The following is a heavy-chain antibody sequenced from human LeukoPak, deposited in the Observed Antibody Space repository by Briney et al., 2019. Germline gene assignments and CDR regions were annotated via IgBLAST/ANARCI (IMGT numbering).Heavy chain of an antibody. Sequence: GGSLRLSCAASGFTFSSYGTHWVRQAPGKGLEWVAVISYDGSNKYYADSVKGRFTISRDSAQNSLYLQMNSLRAEDTAVYYCARERYGSSYFDSWGQGTLVTVSS. CDR1: GFTFSSYG. D-gene: IGHD5-24*01. V-gene: IGHV3-30*03. CDR2: ISYDGSNK. CDR3: ARERYGSSYFDS. J-gene: IGHJ4*02.